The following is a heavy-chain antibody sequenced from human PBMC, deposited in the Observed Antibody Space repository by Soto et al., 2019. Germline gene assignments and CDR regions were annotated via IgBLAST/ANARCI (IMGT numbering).Heavy chain of an antibody. V-gene: IGHV3-64*01. J-gene: IGHJ6*02. CDR1: EFTFSSHA. Sequence: GXSLRLACAASEFTFSSHAIHWVSQAPGKGLEYVSAISSNGGSTYYANSVKGRFTISRDNSKNTLYLQMGSLRAEDMAVYYCARAIAGSVYGMDVWGQGTTVTVSS. CDR3: ARAIAGSVYGMDV. CDR2: ISSNGGST. D-gene: IGHD2-15*01.